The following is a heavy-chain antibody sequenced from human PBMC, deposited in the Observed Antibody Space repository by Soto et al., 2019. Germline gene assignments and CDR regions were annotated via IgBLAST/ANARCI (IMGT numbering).Heavy chain of an antibody. CDR3: ARQGLAIGSWKGDYFDY. D-gene: IGHD6-13*01. CDR1: GGSISSSSYY. V-gene: IGHV4-39*01. CDR2: IYYSGST. Sequence: PSETLSLTCTVSGGSISSSSYYWGWIRQPPGKGLEWNGSIYYSGSTYYNPSLKSRVTISVDTSKNQFSLKLSAVTAADPAVYYCARQGLAIGSWKGDYFDYWGQGTLVTVSS. J-gene: IGHJ4*02.